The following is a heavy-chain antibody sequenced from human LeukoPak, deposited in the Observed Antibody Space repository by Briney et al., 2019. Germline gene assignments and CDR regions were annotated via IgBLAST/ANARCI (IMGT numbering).Heavy chain of an antibody. CDR3: ARDRVDYGDYYFDY. J-gene: IGHJ4*02. D-gene: IGHD4-17*01. V-gene: IGHV6-1*01. CDR2: TYYRSKWYN. CDR1: GDSVSSNSAA. Sequence: SQTLSLTCAVSGDSVSSNSAAWNWLRQSPPRGLEWLGRTYYRSKWYNDYAVSVKSRITINPDTSKNQFSLQLNSVTPEDTAVYYCARDRVDYGDYYFDYWGQGTLVTVSS.